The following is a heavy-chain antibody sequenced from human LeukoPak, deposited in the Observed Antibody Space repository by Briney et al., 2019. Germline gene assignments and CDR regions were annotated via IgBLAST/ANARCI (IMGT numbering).Heavy chain of an antibody. CDR2: ISNDGSNN. CDR1: GFTFSSSW. V-gene: IGHV3-30*18. D-gene: IGHD6-19*01. CDR3: AKEQWLINSFDN. Sequence: GGSLRLSCAASGFTFSSSWMHWVRQAPGKGLEWVALISNDGSNNNYADSVRGRFNISRDNSKNTLYLEVNSLRVEDTGVYYCAKEQWLINSFDNWGQGTLVTVSS. J-gene: IGHJ4*02.